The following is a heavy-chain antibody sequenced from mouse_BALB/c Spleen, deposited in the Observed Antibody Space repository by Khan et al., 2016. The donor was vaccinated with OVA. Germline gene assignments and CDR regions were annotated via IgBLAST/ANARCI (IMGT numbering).Heavy chain of an antibody. CDR1: GYSFTGYN. CDR3: ARSTWYFDV. J-gene: IGHJ1*01. CDR2: IDPYYGDT. Sequence: QLQQSGPELEKPGASVKISCKASGYSFTGYNMNWVKQSNGKSHEWIGNIDPYYGDTSYNQKFKGKATLTVDKSSSTAYMQLKSLTSEDSAVYYCARSTWYFDVWGAGTTVTVSS. V-gene: IGHV1-39*01.